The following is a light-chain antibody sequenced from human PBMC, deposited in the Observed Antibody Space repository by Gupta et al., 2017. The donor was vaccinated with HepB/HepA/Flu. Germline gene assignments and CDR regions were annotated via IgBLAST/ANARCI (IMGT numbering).Light chain of an antibody. CDR3: QHRLRWPLT. V-gene: IGKV3-11*01. CDR2: DVS. CDR1: EDIETS. J-gene: IGKJ4*01. Sequence: VLTQSPSALSVSPGGRATLSCRASEDIETSLAWYQQRPGQPPRLLIYDVSGRATGIPARFSGSGSGTDFTLIIDTLQPEDLGLYYCQHRLRWPLTFGGGTKVVI.